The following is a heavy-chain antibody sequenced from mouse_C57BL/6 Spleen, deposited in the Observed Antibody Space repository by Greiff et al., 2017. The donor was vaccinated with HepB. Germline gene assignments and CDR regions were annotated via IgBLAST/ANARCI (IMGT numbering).Heavy chain of an antibody. CDR3: ARVPLNYYYFDY. CDR2: INPNNGGT. J-gene: IGHJ2*01. CDR1: GYTFTDYN. D-gene: IGHD1-1*01. V-gene: IGHV1-18*01. Sequence: EVQLQQSGPELVKPGASVKIPCKASGYTFTDYNMDWVKQSHGKSLEWIGDINPNNGGTIYNQKFKGKATLTVDKSSSTAYMELRSLTSEDTAGYYCARVPLNYYYFDYWGQGTTLTVSS.